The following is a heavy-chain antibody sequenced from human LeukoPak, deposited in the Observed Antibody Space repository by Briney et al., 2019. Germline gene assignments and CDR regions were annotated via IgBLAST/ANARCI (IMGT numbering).Heavy chain of an antibody. V-gene: IGHV3-30-3*01. CDR2: IIYDGSNK. D-gene: IGHD4-17*01. CDR3: ARANYGDYFDY. J-gene: IGHJ4*02. Sequence: GGSLRLSCSASGFTFSGYAMHWVRQAPGKGLEWVALIIYDGSNKYYADSVKGRFTISRDNSKNTLYLQMNSLRAEDTAVYYCARANYGDYFDYWGQGTLVTVSS. CDR1: GFTFSGYA.